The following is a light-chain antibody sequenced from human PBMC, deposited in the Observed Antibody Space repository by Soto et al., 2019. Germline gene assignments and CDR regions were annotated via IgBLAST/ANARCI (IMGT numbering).Light chain of an antibody. Sequence: QPVLTQPPSVSAAPGQKVTISCSGSSSNIGNNYVSWYQQLPGTAPKLLIYENNKRPSGIPDRFSGSKSGTSATLGITGLQTGDEADYYCGTWDSSLSWDVFGTGTKVTVL. CDR1: SSNIGNNY. V-gene: IGLV1-51*02. CDR2: ENN. J-gene: IGLJ1*01. CDR3: GTWDSSLSWDV.